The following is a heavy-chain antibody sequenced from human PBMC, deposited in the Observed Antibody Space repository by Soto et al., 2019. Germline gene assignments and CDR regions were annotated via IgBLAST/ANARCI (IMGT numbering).Heavy chain of an antibody. CDR2: ISSTSTYI. D-gene: IGHD3-10*01. J-gene: IGHJ3*01. Sequence: GGSLRLSCAGSGFTFNAYAMNWVRQAPGGGLEWVSSISSTSTYIYYADSVQGRFTISRDNAKNSLFLQLNSLRAEDTAVYYCARGYRGVPSQYEVNDAFDVWGRGTMVTVSS. CDR3: ARGYRGVPSQYEVNDAFDV. CDR1: GFTFNAYA. V-gene: IGHV3-21*06.